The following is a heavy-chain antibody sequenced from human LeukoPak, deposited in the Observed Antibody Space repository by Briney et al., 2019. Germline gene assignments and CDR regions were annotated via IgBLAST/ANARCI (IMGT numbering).Heavy chain of an antibody. D-gene: IGHD6-13*01. CDR1: GFTFSSYG. CDR3: AKDGYSSSWSSFFDY. Sequence: GPLRLSCAASGFTFSSYGMHWVRQAPGKGLEWVAVISYDGSNKYYADSVKGRFTISRDNSKNTLYLQMNSLRAEDTAVYYCAKDGYSSSWSSFFDYWGQGTLVTVSS. CDR2: ISYDGSNK. J-gene: IGHJ4*02. V-gene: IGHV3-30*18.